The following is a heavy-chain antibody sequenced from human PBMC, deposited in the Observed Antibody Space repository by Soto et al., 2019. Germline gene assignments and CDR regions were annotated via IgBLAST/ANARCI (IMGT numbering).Heavy chain of an antibody. CDR1: GFTFSDYS. J-gene: IGHJ4*02. V-gene: IGHV3-48*02. Sequence: GGSLRLSCAASGFTFSDYSMKWVRQAPGKGLEWVSYISSGSSSIYYTDSVKGRFTISRDNAQKSLYLQMNSLRDEDTAVYYCARVVETALMYYFDYWGQGTLVTVSS. CDR3: ARVVETALMYYFDY. D-gene: IGHD5-18*01. CDR2: ISSGSSSI.